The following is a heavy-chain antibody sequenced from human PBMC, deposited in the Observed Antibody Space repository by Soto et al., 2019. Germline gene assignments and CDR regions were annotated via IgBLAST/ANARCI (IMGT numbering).Heavy chain of an antibody. V-gene: IGHV1-46*01. CDR1: GYTFTSYY. Sequence: ASVKVSCKASGYTFTSYYMHWVRKAPGQGLEWMGIINPSGGSTSYAQKFQGRVTMTRDTSTSTVYMELSSLRSEDTAVYYCARGGGYGNYYYYGMDGWGQGTTVTVSS. CDR3: ARGGGYGNYYYYGMDG. D-gene: IGHD5-12*01. CDR2: INPSGGST. J-gene: IGHJ6*02.